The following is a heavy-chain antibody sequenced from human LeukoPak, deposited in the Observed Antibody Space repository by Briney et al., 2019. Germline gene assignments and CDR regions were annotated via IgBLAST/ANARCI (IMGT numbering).Heavy chain of an antibody. J-gene: IGHJ6*03. Sequence: ASVKVSCKASGYTFTSYYMHWVRQAPGQGLEWMGWMNPNSGGTNYAQKFQGRVTMTRVTSISTAYMELSRLRSDDTAVYYCASTHRGYYDILTGLVSRYYYMDVWGQGTTVTVSS. CDR3: ASTHRGYYDILTGLVSRYYYMDV. V-gene: IGHV1-2*02. D-gene: IGHD3-9*01. CDR2: MNPNSGGT. CDR1: GYTFTSYY.